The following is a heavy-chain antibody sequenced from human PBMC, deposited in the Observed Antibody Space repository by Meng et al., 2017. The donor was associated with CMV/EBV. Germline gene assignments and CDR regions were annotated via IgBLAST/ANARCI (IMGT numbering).Heavy chain of an antibody. CDR1: GYTFTGYY. CDR3: ARSHSSSYYYYYYGMDV. D-gene: IGHD6-6*01. V-gene: IGHV1-2*02. J-gene: IGHJ6*01. CDR2: INPNSGGT. Sequence: ASVKVSCKASGYTFTGYYMHWVRQAPGQGLEWMGWINPNSGGTNYAQKSRGRVTMTRDTFISTAYMELSRLRSDDTAVYYCARSHSSSYYYYYYGMDVWGQGTTVTVSS.